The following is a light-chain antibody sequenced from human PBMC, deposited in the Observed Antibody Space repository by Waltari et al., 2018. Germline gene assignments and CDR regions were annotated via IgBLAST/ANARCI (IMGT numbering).Light chain of an antibody. CDR1: QDISSY. CDR3: QQLNSYPIT. V-gene: IGKV1-9*01. Sequence: IQLTQSPSSLSASVGDRVTITCRASQDISSYLAWYQQKPGKAPKLLIYAASTLQSGVPSRFSGSGSETDFTLTISSLQPEDFATYNCQQLNSYPITFGQGTRLENK. CDR2: AAS. J-gene: IGKJ5*01.